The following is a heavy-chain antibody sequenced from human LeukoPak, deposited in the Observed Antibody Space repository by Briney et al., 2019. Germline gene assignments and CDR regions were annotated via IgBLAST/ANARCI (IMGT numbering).Heavy chain of an antibody. Sequence: PSETLSLTCSVSGDSIRGYYWSWIRQPPGRGLEWIGYIYHNGNTNQNPSLKSRVVISVDTSKSQFSLKLRSVTAADTAVYYCARHSKRGYNYPEYWGQGTLVTVSS. V-gene: IGHV4-59*08. CDR2: IYHNGNT. CDR1: GDSIRGYY. D-gene: IGHD5-24*01. CDR3: ARHSKRGYNYPEY. J-gene: IGHJ4*02.